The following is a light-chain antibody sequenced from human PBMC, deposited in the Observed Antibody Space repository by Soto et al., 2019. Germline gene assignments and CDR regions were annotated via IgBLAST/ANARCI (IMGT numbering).Light chain of an antibody. CDR3: QQCGGSPT. CDR1: QRINSTF. CDR2: GAS. J-gene: IGKJ1*01. Sequence: EIVLTQSPGTLSLSPCERASLSCRASQRINSTFLAWYQQKPGQAPRLLIYGASSRATGIPDRFSGSGSGTDFTLPISRLEAEDFAMYYCQQCGGSPTFGQGTKVEVK. V-gene: IGKV3-20*01.